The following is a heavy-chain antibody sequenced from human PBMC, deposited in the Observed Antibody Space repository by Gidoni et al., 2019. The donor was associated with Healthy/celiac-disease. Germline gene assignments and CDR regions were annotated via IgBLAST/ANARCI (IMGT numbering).Heavy chain of an antibody. CDR1: GFTFSSYA. J-gene: IGHJ6*02. CDR3: ARNGGPLRFLKGMDV. V-gene: IGHV3-30*01. CDR2: ISYDGSNK. D-gene: IGHD3-3*01. Sequence: QVQLVESGGGVVQPGRSLRLSCAASGFTFSSYAMHWVRQAPGKGLEWVAVISYDGSNKYYADSVKGRFTISRDNSKNTLYLRMNSLRAEDTAVYYCARNGGPLRFLKGMDVWGQGTTVTVSS.